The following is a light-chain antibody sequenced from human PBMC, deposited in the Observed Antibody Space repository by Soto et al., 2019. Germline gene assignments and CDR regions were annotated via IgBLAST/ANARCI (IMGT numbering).Light chain of an antibody. CDR3: SSYAGSNNYV. J-gene: IGLJ1*01. Sequence: LTQPPSASGSPGQSVTISCTGTSSDVGNYDSVSWYQHHPGKAPQAVIYEVNKRPSGVPDRFSGSKSGNTASLTVSGLQAEDEGDYYCSSYAGSNNYVFGTGTKVTVL. CDR2: EVN. V-gene: IGLV2-8*01. CDR1: SSDVGNYDS.